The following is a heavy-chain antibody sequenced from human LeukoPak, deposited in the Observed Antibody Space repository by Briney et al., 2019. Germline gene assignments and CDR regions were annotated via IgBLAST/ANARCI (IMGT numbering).Heavy chain of an antibody. CDR2: IIPIFGTA. D-gene: IGHD6-6*01. CDR3: ASDLRVSARLDYSYYYYMDV. CDR1: GGTFSSYA. Sequence: ASVKVSCKASGGTFSSYAISWVRQAPGQGLEWMGGIIPIFGTANYAQKFQGRVTITADESTSTAYMELSSLRSEDTAVYYCASDLRVSARLDYSYYYYMDVWGKGTTVTVSS. V-gene: IGHV1-69*13. J-gene: IGHJ6*03.